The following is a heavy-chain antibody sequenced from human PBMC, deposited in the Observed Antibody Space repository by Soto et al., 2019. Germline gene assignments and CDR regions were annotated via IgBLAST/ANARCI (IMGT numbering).Heavy chain of an antibody. CDR2: IKQDGSEK. J-gene: IGHJ3*02. CDR1: GFTFSSYW. Sequence: GGSLRLSCAASGFTFSSYWMSWVRQAPGKGLEWVANIKQDGSEKYYVDSVKGRFTISRDNAKNSLYLQMNSLRAEDTAVYYCASPRRRWLKYPGDAFDIWGQGTMVTVSS. D-gene: IGHD5-12*01. V-gene: IGHV3-7*02. CDR3: ASPRRRWLKYPGDAFDI.